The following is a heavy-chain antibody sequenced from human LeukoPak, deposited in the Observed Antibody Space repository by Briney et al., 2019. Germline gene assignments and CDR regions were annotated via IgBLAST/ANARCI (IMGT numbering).Heavy chain of an antibody. CDR1: GYTFTSYD. Sequence: GASVKVSCKASGYTFTSYDINWVRQATGQGLEWIGWMNPNSGNTGYAQKFQGRVTMTRNTSISTAYMELSSLRSEDTAVYYCARANKFYDFRSGYYSLYYFDYWGQGTLLTVSS. CDR3: ARANKFYDFRSGYYSLYYFDY. D-gene: IGHD3-3*01. J-gene: IGHJ4*02. CDR2: MNPNSGNT. V-gene: IGHV1-8*01.